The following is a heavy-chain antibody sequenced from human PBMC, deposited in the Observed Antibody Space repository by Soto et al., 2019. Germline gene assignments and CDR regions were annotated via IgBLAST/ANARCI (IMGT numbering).Heavy chain of an antibody. CDR1: GGSISSGYYY. V-gene: IGHV4-30-4*01. CDR2: IYYSGST. D-gene: IGHD3-16*02. J-gene: IGHJ6*02. CDR3: ARASDYVWGSYRTSDGMDV. Sequence: SETLSLPCTVSGGSISSGYYYWSWIRQPPGKGQEWIGYIYYSGSTYYNPSLKSRVTISVDTSKNHFSLKLSSVTAADTAVYYCARASDYVWGSYRTSDGMDVWGQGTTVT.